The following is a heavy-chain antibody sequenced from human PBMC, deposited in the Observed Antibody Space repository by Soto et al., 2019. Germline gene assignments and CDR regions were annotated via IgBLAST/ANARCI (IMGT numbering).Heavy chain of an antibody. CDR1: GFTFSNAW. J-gene: IGHJ4*02. Sequence: RLSCAASGFTFSNAWMSWVRQAPGKGLEWVGRIKSKIDGGTTDYAAPVKGRFTISRDDSKNTLYLQMNSLKTEDTAVYYCTTDDPINRYWGQGTQVTVSS. CDR2: IKSKIDGGTT. CDR3: TTDDPINRY. V-gene: IGHV3-15*01.